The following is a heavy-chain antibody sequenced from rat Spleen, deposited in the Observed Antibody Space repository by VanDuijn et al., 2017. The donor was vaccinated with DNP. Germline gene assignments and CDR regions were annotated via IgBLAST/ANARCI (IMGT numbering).Heavy chain of an antibody. CDR1: GFTFSNYG. J-gene: IGHJ2*01. V-gene: IGHV5S23*01. CDR3: STYYY. CDR2: ITGSGDKT. Sequence: EVQLVESGGGLVQPGRSLKLSCAASGFTFSNYGMAWVRQDPKKGLEWVATITGSGDKTYYRDSVKGRFTVSRDNAKSTLYLQMDSLRSDDMATYYCSTYYYWGQGVMVTVSS. D-gene: IGHD1-7*01.